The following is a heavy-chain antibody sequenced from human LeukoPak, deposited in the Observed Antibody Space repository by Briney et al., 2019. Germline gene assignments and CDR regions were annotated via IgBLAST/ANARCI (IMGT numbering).Heavy chain of an antibody. CDR1: GFTFSSYS. CDR3: ARAPTRRQWLGHYPYL. Sequence: GGSLRLSCAASGFTFSSYSMNWVRQAPGKGLEWVSSISSSSSYIYYADSVKGRFTISRDNAKNSLYLQMNSLRAEDTAVYYCARAPTRRQWLGHYPYLWGQGTLVTVSS. D-gene: IGHD6-19*01. J-gene: IGHJ5*02. V-gene: IGHV3-21*01. CDR2: ISSSSSYI.